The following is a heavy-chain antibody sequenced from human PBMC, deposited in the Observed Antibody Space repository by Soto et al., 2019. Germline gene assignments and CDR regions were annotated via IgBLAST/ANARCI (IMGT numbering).Heavy chain of an antibody. D-gene: IGHD1-26*01. Sequence: ASVKVSCKASGGTFSSYAISWVRQAPGQGLEWMGGIIPIFGTANYAQKFQGRVTITADESTSTAYMELSSLRSEDTAVYYCARERNYSGSYSAFDIWGQGTMVTVS. CDR1: GGTFSSYA. J-gene: IGHJ3*02. CDR3: ARERNYSGSYSAFDI. V-gene: IGHV1-69*13. CDR2: IIPIFGTA.